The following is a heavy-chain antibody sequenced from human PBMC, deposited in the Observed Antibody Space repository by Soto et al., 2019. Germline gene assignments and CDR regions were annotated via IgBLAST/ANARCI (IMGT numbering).Heavy chain of an antibody. CDR3: TTDAPQDSGSEV. CDR1: GINFKNAW. D-gene: IGHD1-26*01. CDR2: IKSKTDGETV. Sequence: GGSLRLSCVASGINFKNAWMSWVRQAPGKGLEWVGLIKSKTDGETVDYAGAVRDSFSISRDDSENTIYLQMSSLESEDTAVYYCTTDAPQDSGSEVWCQGTLVTVSS. J-gene: IGHJ4*02. V-gene: IGHV3-15*01.